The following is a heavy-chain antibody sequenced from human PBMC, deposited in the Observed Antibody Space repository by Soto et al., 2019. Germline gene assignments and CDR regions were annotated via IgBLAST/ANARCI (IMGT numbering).Heavy chain of an antibody. CDR3: ARVRTTLDFYYYYMDV. CDR1: GDSISDDY. D-gene: IGHD3-10*01. Sequence: QVQLQESGPGLVKPSETLSLTCTVSGDSISDDYWTWIRQPPGKALEWIGYVYYSGSTSYNPSFKSRVTIAVDTSKTQFSRKLNSVTAADTEVYYCARVRTTLDFYYYYMDVWGIGTTVNVSS. J-gene: IGHJ6*03. V-gene: IGHV4-59*08. CDR2: VYYSGST.